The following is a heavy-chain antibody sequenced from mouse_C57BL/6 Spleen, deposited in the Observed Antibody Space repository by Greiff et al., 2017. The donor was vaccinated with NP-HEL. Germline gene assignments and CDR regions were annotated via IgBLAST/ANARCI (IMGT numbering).Heavy chain of an antibody. CDR1: GFTFSDYG. J-gene: IGHJ1*03. V-gene: IGHV5-17*01. Sequence: EVKLVESGGGLVKPGGSLKLSCAASGFTFSDYGMHWVRQAPEKGLAWVAYISSGSSTIYYADTVKGRFTISRDNAKNTLFLQMTSLRSEDTAMYYCARRTDDPYWYFDVWGTGTTVTVSS. CDR3: ARRTDDPYWYFDV. D-gene: IGHD2-3*01. CDR2: ISSGSSTI.